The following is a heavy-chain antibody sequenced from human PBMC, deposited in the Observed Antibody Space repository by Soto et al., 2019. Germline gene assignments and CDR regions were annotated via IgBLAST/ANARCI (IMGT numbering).Heavy chain of an antibody. CDR1: GYTLTELS. J-gene: IGHJ4*02. V-gene: IGHV1-24*01. CDR3: ARDKGYCSDTSCPDFDY. Sequence: ASVKVSCKVSGYTLTELSMHWVRQAPGKGLEWMGGFDPEDGVTNYAKKFQGRFTIAVDTSTSTAYMELNSLRYEDTAVYYCARDKGYCSDTSCPDFDYWGQGTLVTVSS. CDR2: FDPEDGVT. D-gene: IGHD2-15*01.